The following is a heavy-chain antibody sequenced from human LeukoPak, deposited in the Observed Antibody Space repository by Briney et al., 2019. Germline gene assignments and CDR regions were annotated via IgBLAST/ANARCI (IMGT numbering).Heavy chain of an antibody. J-gene: IGHJ4*02. V-gene: IGHV3-72*01. CDR2: SRKKVNNYTP. CDR1: GFSISSYF. Sequence: GGSLRLSCAASGFSISSYFMTWVRQAPGKGLEWVGRSRKKVNNYTPEYAASVKGRFTISRDDSKNSLYLQMNSLEIEDTAMYYCASSYVNSYPKDRIFDYWGQGTLVTVSS. D-gene: IGHD3-16*01. CDR3: ASSYVNSYPKDRIFDY.